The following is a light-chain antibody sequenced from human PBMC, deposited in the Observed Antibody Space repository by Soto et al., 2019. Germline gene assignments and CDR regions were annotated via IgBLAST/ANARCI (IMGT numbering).Light chain of an antibody. V-gene: IGKV1-39*01. Sequence: DIHITHSPSSLSASVLYIVTITCLASQSINWYLNWYQQKPGKAPNLLIYAASSLQSGVPSRFSGSGSGTDFTLTISSLQSEDFATYYCQQHYITPWTSGQGTKVDIK. CDR2: AAS. J-gene: IGKJ1*01. CDR1: QSINWY. CDR3: QQHYITPWT.